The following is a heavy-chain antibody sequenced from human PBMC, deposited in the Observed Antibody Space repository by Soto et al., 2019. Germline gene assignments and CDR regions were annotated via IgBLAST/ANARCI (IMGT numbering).Heavy chain of an antibody. CDR1: GYTFTNYE. D-gene: IGHD3-10*01. J-gene: IGHJ5*02. Sequence: QVQLVQSGAEVKKPGASVKVSCKASGYTFTNYEINWVRQATGQGLEWMGWMNPGSGNTGYEHKFQGRVTMTRNISISTAYMELSRLGSDDTAIYYCARMAAIGSLNWFDPWGQGTLVTVSS. V-gene: IGHV1-8*01. CDR3: ARMAAIGSLNWFDP. CDR2: MNPGSGNT.